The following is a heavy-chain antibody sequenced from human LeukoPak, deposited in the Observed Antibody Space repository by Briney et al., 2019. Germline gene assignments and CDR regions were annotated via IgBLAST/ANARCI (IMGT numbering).Heavy chain of an antibody. Sequence: EASVKVSCKASGYTFTGYYLHWVRQAPGQGLEWMGWISAYNGNTNYAQKLQGRVTMTTDTSTSTAYMELRSLRSDDTAVYYCARVATGWYYFDYWGQGTLVTVSS. J-gene: IGHJ4*02. D-gene: IGHD6-19*01. V-gene: IGHV1-18*04. CDR1: GYTFTGYY. CDR3: ARVATGWYYFDY. CDR2: ISAYNGNT.